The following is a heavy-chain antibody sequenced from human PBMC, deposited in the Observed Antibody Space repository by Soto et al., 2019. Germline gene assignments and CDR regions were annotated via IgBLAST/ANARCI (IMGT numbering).Heavy chain of an antibody. D-gene: IGHD4-17*01. CDR2: IIPILGIA. CDR1: GGTFSSYT. CDR3: ARDREIYGDYGVWFDP. J-gene: IGHJ5*02. V-gene: IGHV1-69*08. Sequence: QVQLVQSGAEVKKPGSSVKVSCKASGGTFSSYTISWVRQAPGQGLERMGRIIPILGIANYAQKFQGRVTITADKSTSTAYMELSSLRSEDTAVYYCARDREIYGDYGVWFDPWGQGTLVTVSS.